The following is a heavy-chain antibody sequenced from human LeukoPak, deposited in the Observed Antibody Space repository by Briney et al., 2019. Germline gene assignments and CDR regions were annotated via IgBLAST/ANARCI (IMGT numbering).Heavy chain of an antibody. V-gene: IGHV4-30-2*01. CDR1: GGSISSGGYY. CDR3: ARAPSGDYDFWSEPPY. Sequence: SETLSLTCTVSGGSISSGGYYWSWIRQPPGKGLEWIGYIYHSGSTYYNPSLKSRVTISVDRSNNQFSLKLSSVTAADTAVYYCARAPSGDYDFWSEPPYWGQGTLVTVSS. CDR2: IYHSGST. D-gene: IGHD3-3*01. J-gene: IGHJ4*02.